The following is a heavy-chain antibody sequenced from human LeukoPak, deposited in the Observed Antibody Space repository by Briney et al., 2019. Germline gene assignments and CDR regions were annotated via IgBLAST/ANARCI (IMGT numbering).Heavy chain of an antibody. CDR1: GYTFTGYN. D-gene: IGHD3-3*01. CDR3: ARDNTILYRYYCYYMDV. J-gene: IGHJ6*03. Sequence: ASVKVSCKASGYTFTGYNMHWVRQAPGQGLEWMGWINPNSGGTNYAQKFQGRVTMTRDTSISTAYMELSRLRSDDTAVYYCARDNTILYRYYCYYMDVWGKGTTVTVSS. V-gene: IGHV1-2*02. CDR2: INPNSGGT.